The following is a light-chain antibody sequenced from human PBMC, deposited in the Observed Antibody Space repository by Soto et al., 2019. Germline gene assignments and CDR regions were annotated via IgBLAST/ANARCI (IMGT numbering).Light chain of an antibody. J-gene: IGKJ4*01. CDR2: LGS. Sequence: DTVMTQSPLSLSVTPGEPASISCRSSQSLLHSNGDNYLDWYVHKPWQSPQLLIYLGSNRASGGAERFSGSESSTYFPLNISRVEAEDVGVSYWMQGLQRPVSFGGGTKVEIK. V-gene: IGKV2-28*01. CDR1: QSLLHSNGDNY. CDR3: MQGLQRPVS.